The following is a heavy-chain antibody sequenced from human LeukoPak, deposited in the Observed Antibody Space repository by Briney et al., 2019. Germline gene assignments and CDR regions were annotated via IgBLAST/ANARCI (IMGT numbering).Heavy chain of an antibody. CDR3: ASRSVEIATIETLGYYFDY. CDR2: INHSGST. J-gene: IGHJ4*02. Sequence: SETLSLTCAVYGGSFSGYYWSWIRQPPGKGLEWIGEINHSGSTNYNPSLKSRVTISVDTSKNQFSLKLSSVTAADTAVYYCASRSVEIATIETLGYYFDYWGQGTLVTVSS. D-gene: IGHD5-24*01. CDR1: GGSFSGYY. V-gene: IGHV4-34*01.